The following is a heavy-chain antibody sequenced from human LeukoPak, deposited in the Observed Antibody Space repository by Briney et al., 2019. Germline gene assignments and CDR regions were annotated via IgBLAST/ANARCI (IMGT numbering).Heavy chain of an antibody. V-gene: IGHV3-23*01. CDR1: GFTFSSYA. CDR3: AKGALSIAVAGDNWFDP. CDR2: ISGSGGST. J-gene: IGHJ5*02. D-gene: IGHD6-19*01. Sequence: PGGSLRLSCAASGFTFSSYAMSWVRQAPGKGLEWVSAISGSGGSTYYADSVKGRFTISRDNSKNTLYLQMNSLRAEDTAVYYCAKGALSIAVAGDNWFDPWGQGTLVTVSS.